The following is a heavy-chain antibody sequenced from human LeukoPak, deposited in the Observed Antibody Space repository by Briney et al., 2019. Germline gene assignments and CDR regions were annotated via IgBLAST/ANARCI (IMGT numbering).Heavy chain of an antibody. D-gene: IGHD3-22*01. V-gene: IGHV3-20*04. Sequence: PGGSLRLSCAASGFTFDDYGMSWVRQAPGKGLEWVSGINWNGDSTGYADSVKGRVTISRDNAKNSPYMQMSSLRAGDTALYYCARRSTYYDSSGYQGYYFDYWGQGTLVTVSS. J-gene: IGHJ4*02. CDR1: GFTFDDYG. CDR2: INWNGDST. CDR3: ARRSTYYDSSGYQGYYFDY.